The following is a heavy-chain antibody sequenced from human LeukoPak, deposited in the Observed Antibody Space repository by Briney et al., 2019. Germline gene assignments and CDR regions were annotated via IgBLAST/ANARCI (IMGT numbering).Heavy chain of an antibody. J-gene: IGHJ6*02. Sequence: ASVKVSCKASGYTFTSYDINWVRQATGQGLEWMGWMNPNSGNTGYAQKFQGRVTMTRNTSISTAYMELSSLRSEDTAVYYCARSELLWFGELNPYYYYGMGVWGQGTTVTVSS. CDR2: MNPNSGNT. D-gene: IGHD3-10*01. CDR3: ARSELLWFGELNPYYYYGMGV. CDR1: GYTFTSYD. V-gene: IGHV1-8*01.